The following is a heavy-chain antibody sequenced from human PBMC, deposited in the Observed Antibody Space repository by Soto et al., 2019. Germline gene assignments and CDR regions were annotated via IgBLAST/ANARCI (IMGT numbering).Heavy chain of an antibody. CDR2: LSGSGTST. CDR1: GFSFVNYS. Sequence: XRALRLSCAASGFSFVNYSVNWVRQAPGKGLEWVSGLSGSGTSTYYADSVKGRFTISRDNSRDTLFLQMNSLTADDTAVYYCAKATTNGGWFNPFDSWGQGALVTVSS. CDR3: AKATTNGGWFNPFDS. J-gene: IGHJ4*02. D-gene: IGHD6-19*01. V-gene: IGHV3-23*01.